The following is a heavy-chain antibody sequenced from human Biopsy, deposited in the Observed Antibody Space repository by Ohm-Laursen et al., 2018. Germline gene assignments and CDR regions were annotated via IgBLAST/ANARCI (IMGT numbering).Heavy chain of an antibody. J-gene: IGHJ4*02. CDR2: INQSGGT. CDR1: GRTFSDYR. V-gene: IGHV4-34*08. D-gene: IGHD4-17*01. Sequence: SETLSLTCVVFGRTFSDYRWTWIRQPPGKGLEWIGQINQSGGTNYNPSLKSRVTISAAASKYEFSLRLTSVSAADTAVYFCGNEVYGRDYWGLGARVTVSS. CDR3: GNEVYGRDY.